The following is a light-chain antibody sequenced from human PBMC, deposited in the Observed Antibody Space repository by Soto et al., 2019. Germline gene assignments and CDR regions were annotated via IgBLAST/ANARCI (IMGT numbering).Light chain of an antibody. CDR3: HQRQSWPRT. Sequence: VLTQSPGTLSLSPGERATLSCRASQSVSNNYLAWYQQKPGQAPRLLIYGASNRATGIPARFSGSGSGTDFTLTISSLEPEDFAVYYCHQRQSWPRTFGQGTKVDIK. V-gene: IGKV3-11*01. J-gene: IGKJ1*01. CDR1: QSVSNNY. CDR2: GAS.